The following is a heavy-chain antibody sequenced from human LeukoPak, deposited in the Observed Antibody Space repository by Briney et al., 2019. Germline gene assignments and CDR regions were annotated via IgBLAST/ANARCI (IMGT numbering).Heavy chain of an antibody. Sequence: VASVKVSCKASGYTFTSYGISWVRQAPGQGLEWMGWISAYNGNTNYAQKLQGRVTMTTDTSTSTAYMEPRSLRSDDTAVYYCARESSVLRFLEWSPTGYYYYGMDVWGQGTTVTVSS. D-gene: IGHD3-3*01. CDR2: ISAYNGNT. CDR3: ARESSVLRFLEWSPTGYYYYGMDV. V-gene: IGHV1-18*01. CDR1: GYTFTSYG. J-gene: IGHJ6*02.